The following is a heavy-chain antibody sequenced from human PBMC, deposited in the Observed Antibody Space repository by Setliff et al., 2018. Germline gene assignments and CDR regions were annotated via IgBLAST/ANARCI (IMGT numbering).Heavy chain of an antibody. CDR1: GYKFADYG. V-gene: IGHV1-18*01. CDR3: SRLVRYCTTTTCQRLSGGEY. Sequence: GASVKVSCKASGYKFADYGITWVRQAPGQGLEWMGWIGVYTGKTYHADKFQGRVTMTTDSSTDTAYLELRSLKSDDTAVYYCSRLVRYCTTTTCQRLSGGEYWGQGTLVTVSS. J-gene: IGHJ4*02. D-gene: IGHD2-8*01. CDR2: IGVYTGKT.